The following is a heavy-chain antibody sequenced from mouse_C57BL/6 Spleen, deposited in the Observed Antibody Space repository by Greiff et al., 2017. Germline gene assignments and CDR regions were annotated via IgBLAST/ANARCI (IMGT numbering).Heavy chain of an antibody. CDR2: IDPENGDT. CDR1: GFNIKDDY. J-gene: IGHJ3*01. CDR3: TRDDYAFAY. V-gene: IGHV14-4*01. Sequence: DVQLQESGAELVRPGASVKLSCTASGFNIKDDYMHWVKQRPEQGLEWIGWIDPENGDTEYASKFQGKATITADTSSNTAYLQLSSLTSEDTAVYYCTRDDYAFAYWGQGTLVTVSA. D-gene: IGHD2-4*01.